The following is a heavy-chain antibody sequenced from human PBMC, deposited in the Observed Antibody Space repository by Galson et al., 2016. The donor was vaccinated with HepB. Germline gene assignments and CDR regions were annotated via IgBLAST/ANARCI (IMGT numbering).Heavy chain of an antibody. D-gene: IGHD5-18*01. CDR2: SK. Sequence: SLRLSCAASGFTFSNYGMHWVRQAPGKGLEWVGDSKYYPDSVKGRFTISRDNSKNTLYLQMNSLRPEDTAVYYCARCVDTSMAPFDYWGQGTLLTVSS. V-gene: IGHV3-30*03. CDR1: GFTFSNYG. CDR3: ARCVDTSMAPFDY. J-gene: IGHJ4*02.